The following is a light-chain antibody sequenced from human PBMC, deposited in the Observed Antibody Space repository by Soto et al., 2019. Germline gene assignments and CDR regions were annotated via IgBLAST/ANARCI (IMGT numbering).Light chain of an antibody. CDR1: QSVSSY. V-gene: IGKV3-11*01. CDR3: QKRTNWPWSFT. Sequence: EIVLPQSPATLSLSPGERATLSCRASQSVSSYLAWSQQKPGQAPRLLIYDTSKRATGIPARFSGSGSGTDFALTISSLAPEDFAVFYGQKRTNWPWSFTSGPGTKVDIK. CDR2: DTS. J-gene: IGKJ3*01.